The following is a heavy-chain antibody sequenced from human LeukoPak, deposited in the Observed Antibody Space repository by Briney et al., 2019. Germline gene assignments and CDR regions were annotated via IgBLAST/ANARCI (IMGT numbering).Heavy chain of an antibody. CDR2: IYTSGST. V-gene: IGHV4-4*07. J-gene: IGHJ3*02. CDR1: GGSISSYY. CDR3: ASGGPAGAFCI. D-gene: IGHD2-2*01. Sequence: SEALSLTCTASGGSISSYYWSWIRQPAGKGREGIGRIYTSGSTNYNPSLKSRVTMSVDTSKNQFSLQLSSVSAADTAVSYCASGGPAGAFCIWGQGTMVTVSS.